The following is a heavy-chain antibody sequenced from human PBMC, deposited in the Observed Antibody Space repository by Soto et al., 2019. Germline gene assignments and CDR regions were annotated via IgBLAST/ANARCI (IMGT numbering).Heavy chain of an antibody. CDR1: GSTFTSSA. CDR2: IAVGSGNT. Sequence: SVKVSCKASGSTFTSSAVQWVRQARGQRLEWIGRIAVGSGNTDYAQKFHERVTITRDMSTTTAYMELSSLRSEDTAVYYCAREGGAAAAIGHYYYGMDVWGQGTTVTVSS. CDR3: AREGGAAAAIGHYYYGMDV. J-gene: IGHJ6*02. V-gene: IGHV1-58*01. D-gene: IGHD2-2*02.